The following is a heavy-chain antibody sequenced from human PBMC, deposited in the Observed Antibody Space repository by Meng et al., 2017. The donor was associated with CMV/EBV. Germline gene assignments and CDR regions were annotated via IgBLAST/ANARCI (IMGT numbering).Heavy chain of an antibody. J-gene: IGHJ4*02. Sequence: GESLKISCSASGFPFGDYTMSWGRQVPGKGLEWVGFIKNKGYGESTEYAASVKGRFIISRDDSKSIVYLQMNSLRTEDTAVYYCSQGGHFESWGQGTLVTVSS. D-gene: IGHD3-16*01. CDR1: GFPFGDYT. CDR2: IKNKGYGEST. CDR3: SQGGHFES. V-gene: IGHV3-49*04.